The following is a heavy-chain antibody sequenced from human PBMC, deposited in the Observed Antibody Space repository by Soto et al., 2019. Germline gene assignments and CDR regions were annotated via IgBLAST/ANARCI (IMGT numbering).Heavy chain of an antibody. J-gene: IGHJ4*02. CDR2: ISYDGSNK. D-gene: IGHD3-10*01. V-gene: IGHV3-30-3*01. CDR1: GYTFCSYA. Sequence: PGGSPRISCAASGYTFCSYAMHWVRQAPGKGLEWVAVISYDGSNKYYADSVKGRFTISRDNCKNTLYLQMNSLRAEDTAVYYCARVGMIYGSGSYYNRAGSSPIWGQGTLVTVSS. CDR3: ARVGMIYGSGSYYNRAGSSPI.